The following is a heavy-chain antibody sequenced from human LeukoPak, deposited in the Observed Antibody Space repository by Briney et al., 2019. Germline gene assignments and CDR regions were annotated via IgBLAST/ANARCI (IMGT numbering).Heavy chain of an antibody. CDR1: GFTFNSYS. CDR2: ISSSSSYI. D-gene: IGHD5-12*01. CDR3: AREDQWLRFFDY. V-gene: IGHV3-21*01. Sequence: GGSLRLSCAASGFTFNSYSMNWVRQAPGKGLEWVSSISSSSSYIYYADSVKGRFTISRDNAKNSLYLQMNSLRAEDTAVYYCAREDQWLRFFDYWGQGTLVTVSS. J-gene: IGHJ4*02.